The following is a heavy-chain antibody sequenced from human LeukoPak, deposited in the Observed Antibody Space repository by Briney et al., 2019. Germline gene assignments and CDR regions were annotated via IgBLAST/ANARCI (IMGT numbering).Heavy chain of an antibody. CDR1: GYVFTTYG. J-gene: IGHJ4*02. D-gene: IGHD3-16*01. V-gene: IGHV5-51*01. CDR2: IYPGDSDT. Sequence: GESLQISCQTSGYVFTTYGIGWVRPMPGKGLEWIGIIYPGDSDTRYSPSFQGQVTISADKSINTAYLQWSSLKASDTAMYYCARPHTLGRITKYYFDYWGQGTLVTVSS. CDR3: ARPHTLGRITKYYFDY.